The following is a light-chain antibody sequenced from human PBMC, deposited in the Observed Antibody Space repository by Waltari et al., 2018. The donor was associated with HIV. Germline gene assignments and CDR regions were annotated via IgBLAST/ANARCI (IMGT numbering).Light chain of an antibody. V-gene: IGKV3-20*01. CDR2: GAS. Sequence: EILLTQSPGTLSLSPGDRATLSYRASQNIVNGYLAWYQQKPDQAPSLVVYGASSRATGIPDRFRGSGSGTDFSLTINRLEPEDFGVYYCQQYGSSPFTFGGGTKVEIK. CDR1: QNIVNGY. J-gene: IGKJ4*01. CDR3: QQYGSSPFT.